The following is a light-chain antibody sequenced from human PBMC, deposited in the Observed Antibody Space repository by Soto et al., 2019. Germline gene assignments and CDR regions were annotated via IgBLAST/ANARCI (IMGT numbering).Light chain of an antibody. CDR1: QSISSW. CDR2: KAT. J-gene: IGKJ2*02. Sequence: DIQMTQSPSTLSASVGDRVTITCRASQSISSWLAWYQQRPGKAAKVLIYKATNLGSGVPSRFSGSGSGTEFCLTIRSLQPDELATYYCQKYNSYPCTLGQGTKLDIK. V-gene: IGKV1-5*03. CDR3: QKYNSYPCT.